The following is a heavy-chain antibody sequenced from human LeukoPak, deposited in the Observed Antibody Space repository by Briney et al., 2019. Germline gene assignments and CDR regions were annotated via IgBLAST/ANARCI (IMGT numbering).Heavy chain of an antibody. V-gene: IGHV1-2*02. J-gene: IGHJ4*02. CDR2: INPISGDT. Sequence: ASVKVSCKASGYTFTDYYIHWVRQAPGQGFEWMGWINPISGDTNYAQKFQGSVTMTRDTSISTVYMEVNRLRFDDTAVYYCARDDSSGWNWGQGTLVTVSS. CDR1: GYTFTDYY. D-gene: IGHD6-19*01. CDR3: ARDDSSGWN.